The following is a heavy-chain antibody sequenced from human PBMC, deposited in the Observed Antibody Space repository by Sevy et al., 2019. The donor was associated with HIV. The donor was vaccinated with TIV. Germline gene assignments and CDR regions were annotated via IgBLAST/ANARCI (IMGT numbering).Heavy chain of an antibody. CDR3: ARESYDILPGSRGMDV. CDR1: GGSISSYY. CDR2: IYYSGST. Sequence: SETLSLTCTVSGGSISSYYWSWIRQPPGKRLEWMGYIYYSGSTNYNPSLKSRVTISVDTSKNQFSLKLRSVTAADTAAYYGARESYDILPGSRGMDVWGQWTTVTVSS. D-gene: IGHD3-9*01. V-gene: IGHV4-59*01. J-gene: IGHJ6*02.